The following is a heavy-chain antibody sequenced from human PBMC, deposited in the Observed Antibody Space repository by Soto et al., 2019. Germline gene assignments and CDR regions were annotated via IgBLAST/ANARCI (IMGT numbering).Heavy chain of an antibody. Sequence: QITLKESGPPLVNPTQPLTLTCTFSGFSLSSSGVGVGWIRQPPGKALEWVALIYWNDDKRSRPSLSSRLTIAKDTSKNQVVLTMTNVDPVDTATYYCAQCLGGGNSCYFDYWGQGALVTVSS. V-gene: IGHV2-5*01. CDR2: IYWNDDK. D-gene: IGHD2-21*02. J-gene: IGHJ4*02. CDR1: GFSLSSSGVG. CDR3: AQCLGGGNSCYFDY.